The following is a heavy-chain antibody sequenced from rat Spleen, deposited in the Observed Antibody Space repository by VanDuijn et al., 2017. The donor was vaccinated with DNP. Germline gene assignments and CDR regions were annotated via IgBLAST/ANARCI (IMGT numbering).Heavy chain of an antibody. CDR2: ISTSGSRT. CDR3: AREGDYYDGSFVDALDA. CDR1: GFTFSNYY. D-gene: IGHD1-12*02. V-gene: IGHV5-25*01. J-gene: IGHJ4*01. Sequence: EVQLVESGGGLVQPGRSLKLSCAASGFTFSNYYMAWVRQAPKKGLEWVAAISTSGSRTYYADSVKGRFTISRDNAKNTLYLQTDSLRSEDSATYYCAREGDYYDGSFVDALDAWGQGTSVTVSS.